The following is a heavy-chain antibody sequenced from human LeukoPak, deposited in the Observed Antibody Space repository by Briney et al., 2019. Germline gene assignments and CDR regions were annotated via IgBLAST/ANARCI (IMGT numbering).Heavy chain of an antibody. CDR1: GFSFSNYA. CDR3: AKDRRRQRQDIVVVVAALESPDY. Sequence: GGSLSLSCAASGFSFSNYAMNWVRQAPGKGLEWVSGISSSGVSTYYADSVKGRFTISRDNSKNTLFLQMNNLRAEDTAVYYCAKDRRRQRQDIVVVVAALESPDYWGQGTPVTVSS. CDR2: ISSSGVST. J-gene: IGHJ4*02. D-gene: IGHD2-15*01. V-gene: IGHV3-23*01.